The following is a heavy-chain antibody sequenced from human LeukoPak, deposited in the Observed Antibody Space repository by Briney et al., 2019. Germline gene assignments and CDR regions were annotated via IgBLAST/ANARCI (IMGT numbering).Heavy chain of an antibody. J-gene: IGHJ5*02. V-gene: IGHV4-34*01. CDR3: AVRLTTGRLGTATTWFDP. CDR2: VNQSGGS. CDR1: GESFDSFY. Sequence: SETLSLTCAVYGESFDSFYWNWVRQAPGKGLEWLGEVNQSGGSDYNPALESRVAISADASKRQFSLKLISVTAADTAVYYCAVRLTTGRLGTATTWFDPWGKGTLVSVSS. D-gene: IGHD1-1*01.